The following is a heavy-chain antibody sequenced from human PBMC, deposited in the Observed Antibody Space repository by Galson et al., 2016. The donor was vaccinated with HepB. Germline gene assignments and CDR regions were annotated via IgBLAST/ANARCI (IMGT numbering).Heavy chain of an antibody. Sequence: QSGAEVKKPGESLKISCKGSGHSFSRFWIAWVRHMPGKGLEWLGIIYPGDSDTRYSPSFEGQVTISVDKSINTAFLQWSSLKVSDTAKYYWARFERGVATTGSYYYNGMEVWGQGTTVTVSS. CDR1: GHSFSRFW. CDR2: IYPGDSDT. CDR3: ARFERGVATTGSYYYNGMEV. D-gene: IGHD3-10*01. V-gene: IGHV5-51*01. J-gene: IGHJ6*02.